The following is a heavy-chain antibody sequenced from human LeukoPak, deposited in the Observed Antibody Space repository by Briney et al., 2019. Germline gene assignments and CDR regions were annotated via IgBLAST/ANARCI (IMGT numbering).Heavy chain of an antibody. CDR3: ARGLTGDVDY. V-gene: IGHV3-64*01. Sequence: GGSLRLSCAASGFTFSSYAMHWVRQAPGKGLEYVSAISSNGGSTYYANSVKGRFTISRDNSKNTLYLQMNSLRAEDTAVYYCARGLTGDVDYWGQGTLVTVSS. CDR1: GFTFSSYA. CDR2: ISSNGGST. D-gene: IGHD7-27*01. J-gene: IGHJ4*02.